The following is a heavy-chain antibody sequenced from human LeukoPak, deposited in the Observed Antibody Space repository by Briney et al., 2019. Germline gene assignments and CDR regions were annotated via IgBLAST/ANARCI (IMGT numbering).Heavy chain of an antibody. J-gene: IGHJ6*03. CDR1: GFTFSSYW. V-gene: IGHV3-74*01. D-gene: IGHD6-19*01. Sequence: GGSLRLSCAASGFTFSSYWMHWVRQAPGKGLVWVSRINSDGSSTSYADSVKGRFTISRDNAKNTLYLQMNSLRAEDTAVYYCARDSLAVAGDYYYYMDVWGKGTTVTVSS. CDR2: INSDGSST. CDR3: ARDSLAVAGDYYYYMDV.